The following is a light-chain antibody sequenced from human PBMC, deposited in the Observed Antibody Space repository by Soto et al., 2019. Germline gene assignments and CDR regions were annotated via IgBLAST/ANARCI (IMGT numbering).Light chain of an antibody. CDR3: QQCGSSRRT. CDR2: GAS. V-gene: IGKV3-20*01. J-gene: IGKJ1*01. CDR1: ESVTSDC. Sequence: VLTQSPGTLSLSPGERATLSCRASESVTSDCLAWYRQRPGQAPRLLIYGASTRATGTPDRISGSGSGTDFTLTISRLEPEDFAVYFCQQCGSSRRTFGQGTKVDSK.